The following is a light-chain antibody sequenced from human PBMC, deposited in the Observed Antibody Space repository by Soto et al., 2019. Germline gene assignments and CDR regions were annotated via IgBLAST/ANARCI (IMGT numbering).Light chain of an antibody. CDR1: QNINTY. J-gene: IGKJ2*01. CDR2: GAS. V-gene: IGKV1-39*01. CDR3: QQSYSAPRFT. Sequence: DIQMTQSPSSLSASVGDRVTLTCRASQNINTYLNWYQQKPGKAPKLLIYGASTLQSGVPSKSSGSGSGTDFTLTISNLQPEDFATYYCQQSYSAPRFTFGQGTKLEIK.